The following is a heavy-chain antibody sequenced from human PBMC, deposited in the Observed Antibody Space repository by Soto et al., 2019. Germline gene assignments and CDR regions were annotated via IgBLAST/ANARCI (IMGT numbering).Heavy chain of an antibody. CDR2: MNPNSGNT. J-gene: IGHJ4*02. CDR3: ARADMYYYDSSGYSGPDY. D-gene: IGHD3-22*01. V-gene: IGHV1-8*02. Sequence: GASVKVSCKASGGTFSSYAISWVRQATGQGLEWMGWMNPNSGNTGYAQKFQGRVTTTRNTSISTAYMELSSLRSEDTAVYYCARADMYYYDSSGYSGPDYWGQGTLVTVSS. CDR1: GGTFSSYA.